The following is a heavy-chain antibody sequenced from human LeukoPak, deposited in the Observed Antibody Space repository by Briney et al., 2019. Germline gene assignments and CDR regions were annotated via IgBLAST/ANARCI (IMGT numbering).Heavy chain of an antibody. J-gene: IGHJ3*02. CDR1: SGSISSYY. CDR2: IYYSGST. D-gene: IGHD6-13*01. CDR3: AAGIAAAGTFGAFDI. V-gene: IGHV4-59*08. Sequence: SETLSLTCTVSSGSISSYYWSWIRQPPGKGLEWIGYIYYSGSTNYNPSLKSRVTISVDTSKNQFSLKLSSVTAADTAVYYCAAGIAAAGTFGAFDIWGQGTMVTVSS.